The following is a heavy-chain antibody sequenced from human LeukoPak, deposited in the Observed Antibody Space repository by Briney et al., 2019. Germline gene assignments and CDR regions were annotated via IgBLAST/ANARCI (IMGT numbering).Heavy chain of an antibody. Sequence: GGSLRLSCAASGFTFSSYAMSWVRQAPGKGLEWVSAISGSGGSTYYADSVKGRFTISRDNSKNTLYLQMNGLRAEDTAVYYCATVKQWLVSALDYWGQGTLVTVSS. D-gene: IGHD6-19*01. CDR3: ATVKQWLVSALDY. V-gene: IGHV3-23*01. J-gene: IGHJ4*02. CDR2: ISGSGGST. CDR1: GFTFSSYA.